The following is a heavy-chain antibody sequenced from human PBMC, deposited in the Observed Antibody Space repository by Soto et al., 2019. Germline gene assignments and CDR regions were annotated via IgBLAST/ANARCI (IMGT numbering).Heavy chain of an antibody. V-gene: IGHV3-21*04. J-gene: IGHJ6*02. CDR2: ISSSSSYI. D-gene: IGHD2-15*01. Sequence: PGGSLRLSCAASGFTFSSYSMNWVRQAPGKGLEWVSSISSSSSYIYYADSVKGRFTISRDNAKNSLYLQMNSLRAEDTAVYYSARGPFYCSGGSCSVYYYYGMDVWGQGTTVNVSS. CDR1: GFTFSSYS. CDR3: ARGPFYCSGGSCSVYYYYGMDV.